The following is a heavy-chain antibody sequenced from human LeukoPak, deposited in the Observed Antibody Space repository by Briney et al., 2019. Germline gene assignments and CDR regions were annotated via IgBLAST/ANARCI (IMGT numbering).Heavy chain of an antibody. V-gene: IGHV3-23*01. CDR1: GFTFGNYA. Sequence: GGSLRVSCVVSGFTFGNYAMNWVRQAPGKGLEWVSSISGSGDYTNTADSVKGRFTISRDNSKNTLYLQMNSLRAEDTALYFCAKDQVADAAYYYYGMDVWGQGTTVTVSS. CDR3: AKDQVADAAYYYYGMDV. J-gene: IGHJ6*02. D-gene: IGHD6-13*01. CDR2: ISGSGDYT.